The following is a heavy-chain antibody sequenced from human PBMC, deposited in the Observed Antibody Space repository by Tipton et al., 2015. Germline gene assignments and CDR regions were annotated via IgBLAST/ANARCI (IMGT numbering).Heavy chain of an antibody. CDR1: GFRFDDYA. CDR2: ISWNSGAI. V-gene: IGHV3-9*01. J-gene: IGHJ4*02. D-gene: IGHD3-22*01. CDR3: ARAYYDRSGYFISYFDY. Sequence: SLRLSCVGSGFRFDDYAMQWVRQAPGKGLEWVSGISWNSGAIGYADSVKGRFTISRDNAKNSLYLQMDSLTAEDTAVYYCARAYYDRSGYFISYFDYWGQGTLVTVSS.